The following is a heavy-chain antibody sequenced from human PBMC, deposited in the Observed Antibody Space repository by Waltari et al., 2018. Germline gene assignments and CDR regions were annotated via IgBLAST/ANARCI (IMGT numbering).Heavy chain of an antibody. J-gene: IGHJ4*02. D-gene: IGHD6-13*01. CDR3: ARGYSSSWYSPPIDY. CDR2: ISSSGSTI. Sequence: EVQLVESGGGLVQPGGSLRLSCAASGFTFSSYEMNGGRQAPGKGLEWVSYISSSGSTIYYADSVKGRFTISRDNAKNSLYLQMNSLRAEDTAVYYCARGYSSSWYSPPIDYWGQGTLVTVSS. V-gene: IGHV3-48*03. CDR1: GFTFSSYE.